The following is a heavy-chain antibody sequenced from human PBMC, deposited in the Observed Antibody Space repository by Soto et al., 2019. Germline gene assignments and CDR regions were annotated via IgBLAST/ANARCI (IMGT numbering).Heavy chain of an antibody. D-gene: IGHD3-10*01. CDR3: TGITWFRGMDV. CDR2: TYYKSKWNN. CDR1: GNSVSSNSAG. Sequence: PPLSLTCVISGNSVSSNSAGWNWIRQSPSRGLEWLGRTYYKSKWNNDYALSVKSRITINPDTSKNQFSLHLYSVTPEDTAVYYCTGITWFRGMDVWGQGTPVTVSS. J-gene: IGHJ6*02. V-gene: IGHV6-1*01.